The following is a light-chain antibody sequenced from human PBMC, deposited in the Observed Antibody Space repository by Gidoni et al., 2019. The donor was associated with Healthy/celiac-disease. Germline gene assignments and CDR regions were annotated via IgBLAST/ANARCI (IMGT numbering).Light chain of an antibody. CDR3: QQYYSTPFT. CDR1: QSVLYSSNNKNY. J-gene: IGKJ3*01. CDR2: WAS. Sequence: DIVMTQYPDSLAVSLGERATINCKSSQSVLYSSNNKNYLAWYQQKPGQPPKLLIYWASTRESGVPDRFSGSWSGTDFTLTISSLQAEDVAVYYCQQYYSTPFTFGPGTKVDI. V-gene: IGKV4-1*01.